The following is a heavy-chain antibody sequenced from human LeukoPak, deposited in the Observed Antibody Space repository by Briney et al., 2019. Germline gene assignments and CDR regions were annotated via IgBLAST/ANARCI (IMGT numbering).Heavy chain of an antibody. CDR3: ARWGDGTGYKAIDI. Sequence: SETLSLTCSVSDASVTSNYWGWIRQTPGKTLEWIAYIHHSGTSNYNPSLRSRATISINTSQNKFSLNLYSVTAADTAVYHCARWGDGTGYKAIDIWGQGTMVTVSS. CDR2: IHHSGTS. D-gene: IGHD3-9*01. CDR1: DASVTSNY. V-gene: IGHV4-59*02. J-gene: IGHJ3*02.